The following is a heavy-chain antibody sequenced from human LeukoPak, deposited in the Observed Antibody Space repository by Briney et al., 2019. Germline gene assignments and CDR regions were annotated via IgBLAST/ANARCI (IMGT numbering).Heavy chain of an antibody. CDR2: IIPILGIA. CDR3: ARAHPNYGITIFGVVPPNWFDP. D-gene: IGHD3-3*01. CDR1: GGTFSSYA. J-gene: IGHJ5*02. Sequence: SVKVSCKASGGTFSSYAISWVRQPPGQGLEWMGRIIPILGIANYAQKFQGRVTITADKSTSTAYMELSSLRSEDTAVYYCARAHPNYGITIFGVVPPNWFDPWGQGTLVTVSS. V-gene: IGHV1-69*04.